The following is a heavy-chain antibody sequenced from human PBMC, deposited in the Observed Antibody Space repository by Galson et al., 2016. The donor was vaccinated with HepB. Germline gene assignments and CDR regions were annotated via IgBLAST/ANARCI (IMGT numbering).Heavy chain of an antibody. V-gene: IGHV3-74*01. CDR1: GFNFKSYG. Sequence: SLRLSCAASGFNFKSYGMNWVRQVPGRGLVWVSRVNSDGSSTAYADSVKGRFTISRDNAKNTLYLQMNSLRAEDTAVYYCAGGNWNLEALWGQGALVTVSS. CDR2: VNSDGSST. J-gene: IGHJ4*02. D-gene: IGHD1-20*01. CDR3: AGGNWNLEAL.